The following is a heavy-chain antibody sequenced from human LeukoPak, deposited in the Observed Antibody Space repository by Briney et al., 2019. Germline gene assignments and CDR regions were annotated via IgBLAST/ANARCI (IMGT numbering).Heavy chain of an antibody. CDR2: ISAYNGNT. J-gene: IGHJ4*02. CDR1: GYTFTNFG. D-gene: IGHD3-22*01. CDR3: ARANYENEIITMIDPYYFDY. Sequence: ASVKVSCKASGYTFTNFGISWVRQAPGQGLEWMGWISAYNGNTNYAQRLQGRVTMTTDTSTSTAYMELRSLRSDDTAVYYCARANYENEIITMIDPYYFDYWGQGTLVTVSS. V-gene: IGHV1-18*01.